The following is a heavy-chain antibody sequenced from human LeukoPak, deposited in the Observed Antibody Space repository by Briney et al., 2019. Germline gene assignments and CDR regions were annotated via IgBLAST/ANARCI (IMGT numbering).Heavy chain of an antibody. CDR1: GGSFRGYY. CDR2: INHSGST. Sequence: SETLSLTCAVYGGSFRGYYWSWIRQPPGKGLEWIGEINHSGSTNYNPSLKSRVTISVDTSKHQFSPKLSSVTAADTAVYYCARGVRGYGGDLWGQGTLVTVSS. D-gene: IGHD4-23*01. CDR3: ARGVRGYGGDL. V-gene: IGHV4-34*01. J-gene: IGHJ5*02.